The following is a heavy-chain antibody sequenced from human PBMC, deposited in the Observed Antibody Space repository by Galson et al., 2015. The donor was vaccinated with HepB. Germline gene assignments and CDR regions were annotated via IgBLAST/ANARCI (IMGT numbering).Heavy chain of an antibody. CDR3: ARHQIDYGDSFDY. Sequence: ETLSLTCTVSGGSISSYYWSWIRQPPGKGLEWIGYIYYSGGTNYNPSLKSRVTISVDTSKNQFSLKLSSVTAADTAVYYCARHQIDYGDSFDYWGQGTLVTVSS. D-gene: IGHD4-17*01. J-gene: IGHJ4*02. CDR1: GGSISSYY. CDR2: IYYSGGT. V-gene: IGHV4-59*08.